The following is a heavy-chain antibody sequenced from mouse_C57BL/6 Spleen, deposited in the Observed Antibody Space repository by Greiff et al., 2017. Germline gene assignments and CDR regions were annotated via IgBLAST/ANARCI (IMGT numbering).Heavy chain of an antibody. J-gene: IGHJ3*01. Sequence: QVQLQQSGAELAKPGASVKLSCKASGYTFTSYWMHWVKQRPGQGLEWIGYINPSSGYTKYNQKFKDKATLTADKSSSTAYMQRSSLTYEDSAVYDCARGDYGSSAWFAYWGQGTLVTVSA. V-gene: IGHV1-7*01. CDR2: INPSSGYT. CDR1: GYTFTSYW. CDR3: ARGDYGSSAWFAY. D-gene: IGHD1-1*01.